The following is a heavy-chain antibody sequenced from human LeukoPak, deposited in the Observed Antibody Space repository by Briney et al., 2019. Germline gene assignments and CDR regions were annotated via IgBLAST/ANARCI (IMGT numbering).Heavy chain of an antibody. D-gene: IGHD2-15*01. CDR2: IIPSCGTA. V-gene: IGHV1-69*05. CDR1: GVTFSSYA. CDR3: ARVESLGYCTGGSCYSGWFDP. Sequence: SVKLSCKASGVTFSSYALSWVRQAPGQGLEWMGRIIPSCGTADYAHKFQGRVTITTDDSTSTAYMELSSLRSEDTAVYYCARVESLGYCTGGSCYSGWFDPWGQGTLVTVSS. J-gene: IGHJ5*02.